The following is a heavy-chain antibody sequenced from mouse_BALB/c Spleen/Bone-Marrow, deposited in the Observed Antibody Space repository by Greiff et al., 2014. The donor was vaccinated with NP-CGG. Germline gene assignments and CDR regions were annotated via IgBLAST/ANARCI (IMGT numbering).Heavy chain of an antibody. D-gene: IGHD2-1*01. J-gene: IGHJ3*01. CDR3: ARNYPFAY. V-gene: IGHV14-3*02. CDR2: IDPAEGNT. CDR1: GFNIKDSY. Sequence: LMESGAELVKPGASVKLSCAASGFNIKDSYLHWVKQRPEQGLDWIGRIDPAEGNTNYDPKFQGKATITADTSSNTAYLQLSSLTSEDTAVYFCARNYPFAYWGQGTLVTVSA.